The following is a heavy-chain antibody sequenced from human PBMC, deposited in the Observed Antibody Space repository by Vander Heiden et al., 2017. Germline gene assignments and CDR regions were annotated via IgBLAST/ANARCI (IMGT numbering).Heavy chain of an antibody. Sequence: EMQLVESWGGLVTPGASLRLSCAASGFTFSNVWMNWVRQAPGKGLEWVGRIKSKTDGGTTDYAAPVKGRFTISRDDSKNTLYLQMNSLKTEDTAVYYCTTRGYYYAGAFDIWGQGTMVTVSS. CDR2: IKSKTDGGTT. CDR3: TTRGYYYAGAFDI. J-gene: IGHJ3*02. D-gene: IGHD3-22*01. V-gene: IGHV3-15*07. CDR1: GFTFSNVW.